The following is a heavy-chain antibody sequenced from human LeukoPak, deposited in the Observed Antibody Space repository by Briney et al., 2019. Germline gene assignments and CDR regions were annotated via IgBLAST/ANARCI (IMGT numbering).Heavy chain of an antibody. CDR3: AKDANLDSVGDY. D-gene: IGHD5-18*01. J-gene: IGHJ4*02. V-gene: IGHV3-30*18. CDR2: ISYDGSNK. Sequence: GGSLRLSCAASGFTFSSYGMHWVRQAPGKGLEWVAVISYDGSNKYYADSVKGRFTISRDNSKNTLYLQMNSLRAEDTAVYYCAKDANLDSVGDYWGQGSLVTVSS. CDR1: GFTFSSYG.